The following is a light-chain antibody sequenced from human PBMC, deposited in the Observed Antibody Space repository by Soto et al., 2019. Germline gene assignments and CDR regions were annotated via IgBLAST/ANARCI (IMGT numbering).Light chain of an antibody. CDR3: QQYYDTPVT. CDR1: QSVLYISNNKNY. V-gene: IGKV4-1*01. J-gene: IGKJ4*01. Sequence: DIVMTQSPDSLAVSLGERATINCKSSQSVLYISNNKNYLAWYQQKAGQPPKLLIYWASTRESGVPDRFSGSGSGTDFTLTISSLQAEDVAVYYCQQYYDTPVTFGGGTKVEIK. CDR2: WAS.